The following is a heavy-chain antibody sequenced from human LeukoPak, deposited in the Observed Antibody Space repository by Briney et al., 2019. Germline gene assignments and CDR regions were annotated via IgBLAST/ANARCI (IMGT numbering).Heavy chain of an antibody. D-gene: IGHD2-2*03. J-gene: IGHJ4*02. CDR1: GGSINNHY. Sequence: SETLSLTCTVSGGSINNHYWSWIRQPPGKGLEWIGYIQCTGGTHYNPSLKSRVTISVDRSENQFSLKETSVTTADTAVYYCASLGFCTGTRCLEDSWGQGTLVTVAS. V-gene: IGHV4-59*11. CDR3: ASLGFCTGTRCLEDS. CDR2: IQCTGGT.